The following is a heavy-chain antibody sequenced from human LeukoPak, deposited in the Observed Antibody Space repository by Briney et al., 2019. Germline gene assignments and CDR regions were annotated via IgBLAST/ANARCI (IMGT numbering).Heavy chain of an antibody. CDR3: AALGKSTGTTPYYYGMDV. J-gene: IGHJ6*02. Sequence: SVKVSCKASGFTFTSSAMQWVRQARGRRLEWIGWIVVGSGNTNYAQKFQERVTITRDMSTSTAYMELSSLRSEDTAVYYCAALGKSTGTTPYYYGMDVWGQGTTVTVSS. CDR1: GFTFTSSA. CDR2: IVVGSGNT. V-gene: IGHV1-58*02. D-gene: IGHD1-7*01.